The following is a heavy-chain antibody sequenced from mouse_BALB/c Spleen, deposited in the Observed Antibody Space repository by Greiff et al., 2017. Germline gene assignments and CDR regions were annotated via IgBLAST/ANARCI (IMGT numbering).Heavy chain of an antibody. CDR3: ARDRGFDY. CDR2: IWAGGST. J-gene: IGHJ2*01. V-gene: IGHV2-9*02. CDR1: GFSLTSYG. D-gene: IGHD3-3*01. Sequence: VQLVESGPGLVAPSQCLSISCTVSGFSLTSYGVHWVRQPPGKGLEWLGVIWAGGSTNNNSALMSRLSISKANTKYQVFLKMNSMQTDDSARYYCARDRGFDYWGQGTTLTVSS.